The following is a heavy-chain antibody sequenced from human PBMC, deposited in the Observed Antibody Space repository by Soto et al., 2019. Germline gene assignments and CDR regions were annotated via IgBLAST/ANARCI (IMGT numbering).Heavy chain of an antibody. CDR3: ARVFYYYDSSGYSVGYDAFDI. CDR1: GGSISSSSYY. CDR2: IYYSGST. Sequence: SETLSLTCTVSGGSISSSSYYWGWIRQPPGKGLEWIGSIYYSGSTYYNPSLKSRVTISVDTSKNQFSLKLSSVTAADTAVYYCARVFYYYDSSGYSVGYDAFDIWGQGTMVTVS. J-gene: IGHJ3*02. V-gene: IGHV4-39*01. D-gene: IGHD3-22*01.